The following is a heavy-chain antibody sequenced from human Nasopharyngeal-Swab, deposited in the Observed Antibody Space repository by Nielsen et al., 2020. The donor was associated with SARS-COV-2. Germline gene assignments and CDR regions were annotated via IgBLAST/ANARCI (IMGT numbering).Heavy chain of an antibody. CDR3: ARVITFGGVIVSYFDY. Sequence: VRQMPGKGLEWMGIIYPGDSDTRYSPSFQGQVTISADKSISTAYLQWSSLKASDIAMYYCARVITFGGVIVSYFDYWGQGTLVTVSS. D-gene: IGHD3-16*02. V-gene: IGHV5-51*01. J-gene: IGHJ4*02. CDR2: IYPGDSDT.